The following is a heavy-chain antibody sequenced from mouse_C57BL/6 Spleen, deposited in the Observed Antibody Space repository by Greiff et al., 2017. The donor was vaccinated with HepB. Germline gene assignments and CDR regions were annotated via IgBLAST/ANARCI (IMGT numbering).Heavy chain of an antibody. CDR1: GYAFSSSW. V-gene: IGHV1-82*01. J-gene: IGHJ3*01. CDR2: IYPGDGGT. Sequence: QVQLKESGPELVKPGASVKISCKASGYAFSSSWMNWVKQRPGKGLEWIGRIYPGDGGTNYNGKFKGKATLTADKSSSTAYMQLSSLTSEDSAVYLCASEEDDGYPWFAYWGQGTLVTVSA. CDR3: ASEEDDGYPWFAY. D-gene: IGHD2-3*01.